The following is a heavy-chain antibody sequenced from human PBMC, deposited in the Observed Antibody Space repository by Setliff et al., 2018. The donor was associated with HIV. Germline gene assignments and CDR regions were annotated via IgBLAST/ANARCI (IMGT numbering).Heavy chain of an antibody. V-gene: IGHV3-33*01. J-gene: IGHJ5*02. CDR2: LWYDGGKK. CDR1: GFTLSVYG. Sequence: GGSLRLSCEGSGFTLSVYGMHWVRQAPGKGLEWVAVLWYDGGKKHYADSLKGRFTISRDNAKNSLYLQMNSLRAEDTAVYYCARAPYARSNWFDPWGQGTLVTVSS. CDR3: ARAPYARSNWFDP. D-gene: IGHD4-17*01.